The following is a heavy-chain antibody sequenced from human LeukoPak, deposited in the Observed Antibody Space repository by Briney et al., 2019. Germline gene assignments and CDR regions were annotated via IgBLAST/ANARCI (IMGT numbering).Heavy chain of an antibody. CDR2: INPNSGGT. J-gene: IGHJ3*02. V-gene: IGHV1-2*02. CDR3: ARVRRSIPDAFDI. Sequence: ASVKVSCKASGYTFTGYYMHWVRQAPGQGLEWMGWINPNSGGTNYAQKFQGRVTMTSDTSISTAYMELSRLRSDDTAVYYCARVRRSIPDAFDIWGQGTMVTVSS. D-gene: IGHD2-21*01. CDR1: GYTFTGYY.